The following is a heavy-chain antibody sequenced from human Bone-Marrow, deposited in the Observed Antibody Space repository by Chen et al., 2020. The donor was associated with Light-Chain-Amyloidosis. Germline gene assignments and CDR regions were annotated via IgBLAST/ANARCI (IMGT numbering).Heavy chain of an antibody. V-gene: IGHV3-74*01. Sequence: DVQLVESGGGLDQPGGSLRLSCAASGFTFSDYWMHWVRQAPGKGLVWVSRIKGDGSDISYAASVKGRLTVSRDNAKNTLYLQVNRRRAEDAATYYGARVPIATAGTGIDYWGQGALVTVSS. CDR1: GFTFSDYW. D-gene: IGHD6-13*01. CDR3: ARVPIATAGTGIDY. CDR2: IKGDGSDI. J-gene: IGHJ4*02.